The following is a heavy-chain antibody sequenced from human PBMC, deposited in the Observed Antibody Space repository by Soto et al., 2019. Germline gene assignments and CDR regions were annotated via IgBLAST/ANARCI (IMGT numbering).Heavy chain of an antibody. D-gene: IGHD3-22*01. J-gene: IGHJ1*01. CDR2: ISSSSSYI. V-gene: IGHV3-21*01. CDR3: ARDDSSGYYYRHAEYFQH. Sequence: LRLSCAASGFTFSSYSMNWVRQAPGKGLEWVSSISSSSSYIYYADSVKGRFTISRDNAKNSLYLQMNSLRAEDTAVYYCARDDSSGYYYRHAEYFQHWGQGTLVTVSS. CDR1: GFTFSSYS.